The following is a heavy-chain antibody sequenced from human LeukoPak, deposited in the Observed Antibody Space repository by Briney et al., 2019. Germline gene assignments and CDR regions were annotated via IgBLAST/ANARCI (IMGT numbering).Heavy chain of an antibody. Sequence: SETLSLTCAVYGGSFSGYYRSWIRQPPGKGLEWIGEINHSGSTNYNPSLKSRVTISVDTSKNQFSLKLSSVTAADTAVYYCARGTWYFDLWGRGTLVTVSS. CDR2: INHSGST. CDR1: GGSFSGYY. CDR3: ARGTWYFDL. V-gene: IGHV4-34*01. J-gene: IGHJ2*01.